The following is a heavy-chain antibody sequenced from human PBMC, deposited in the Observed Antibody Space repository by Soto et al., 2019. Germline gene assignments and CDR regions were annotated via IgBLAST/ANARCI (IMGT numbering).Heavy chain of an antibody. CDR1: GDSIRSGDHQ. CDR3: ARGRCFGELWFDQ. J-gene: IGHJ5*02. D-gene: IGHD3-10*01. CDR2: LTNIGSN. Sequence: QVQLRESGPGLGKPSQTLSITCTVSGDSIRSGDHQWTWIRQPHGKGLEWIGYLTNIGSNYHKPTLGSPVAISVDTSTYHFSLRLSSVTAADTAVYYCARGRCFGELWFDQWGQGTLVTVSS. V-gene: IGHV4-30-4*01.